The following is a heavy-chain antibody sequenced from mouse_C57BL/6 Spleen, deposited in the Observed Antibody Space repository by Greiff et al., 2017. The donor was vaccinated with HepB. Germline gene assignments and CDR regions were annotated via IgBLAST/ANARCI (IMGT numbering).Heavy chain of an antibody. CDR1: GYAFSSSW. Sequence: QVQLQQSGPELVKPGASVKISCKASGYAFSSSWMNWVKQRPGKGLEWIGRIYPGAGDTNYNGKFKGKATLTADKSSSTAYMQLSSLTSEDSAVYFWARVGTGAMDYWGQGTSVTVAS. D-gene: IGHD4-1*01. CDR3: ARVGTGAMDY. V-gene: IGHV1-82*01. J-gene: IGHJ4*01. CDR2: IYPGAGDT.